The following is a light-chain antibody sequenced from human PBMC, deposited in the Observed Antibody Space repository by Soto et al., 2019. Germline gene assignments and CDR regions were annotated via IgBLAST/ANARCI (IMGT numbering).Light chain of an antibody. CDR3: QQYNNWPPDRT. CDR1: QSVGSN. CDR2: GAS. Sequence: IVMTQSTATLSVSPGERATLSCRASQSVGSNLAWYQQKPGQAPRLLIYGASTRATGIPARFSGSGSGTEFTLPISSLQSEDYAIYFCQQYNNWPPDRTFGEGTKVEIK. J-gene: IGKJ4*02. V-gene: IGKV3-15*01.